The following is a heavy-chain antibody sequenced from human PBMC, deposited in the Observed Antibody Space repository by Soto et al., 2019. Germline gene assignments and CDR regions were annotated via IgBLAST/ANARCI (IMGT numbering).Heavy chain of an antibody. V-gene: IGHV4-61*01. Sequence: SETLSLTCTVSGGSVSSGSYYWSWIRQPPGKGLEWIGYMYYSGSTNYNPSLNSRVTISVDTSKNQFSLKLSSVTAADTAVYYCARQHCTNGVCYDAFDCWGQGTLVTVSS. D-gene: IGHD2-8*01. CDR2: MYYSGST. J-gene: IGHJ4*02. CDR3: ARQHCTNGVCYDAFDC. CDR1: GGSVSSGSYY.